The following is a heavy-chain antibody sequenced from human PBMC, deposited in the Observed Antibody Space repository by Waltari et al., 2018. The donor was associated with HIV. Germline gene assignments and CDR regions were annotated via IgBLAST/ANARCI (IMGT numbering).Heavy chain of an antibody. CDR2: INHHGNS. CDR1: GGPFSGYY. D-gene: IGHD1-1*01. J-gene: IGHJ5*02. CDR3: ARVPKRYDWNYDP. Sequence: QVQLQQWGTGLLKPSGTLSLTCAVYGGPFSGYYWSWIRQAPGKGLEWIGEINHHGNSNYNPSLKSRVTIFVDTSKRQCSLKMTSVTAADTGVYYCARVPKRYDWNYDPWGQGTPVTVSS. V-gene: IGHV4-34*02.